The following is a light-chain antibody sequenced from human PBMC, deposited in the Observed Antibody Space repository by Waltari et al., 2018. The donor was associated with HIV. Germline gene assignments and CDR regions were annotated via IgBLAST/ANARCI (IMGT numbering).Light chain of an antibody. CDR1: SGNIASNY. J-gene: IGLJ3*02. CDR2: EDN. CDR3: QSYDSNDPWV. Sequence: NFKLTQPLSVSESPGKTVTISCTRSSGNIASNYVQWYQQRPGSAPTTVIYEDNQRPSWFPDRFSGSIDSSSNSASLTISGLKTEDEADYYCQSYDSNDPWVFGGGTKLTVL. V-gene: IGLV6-57*04.